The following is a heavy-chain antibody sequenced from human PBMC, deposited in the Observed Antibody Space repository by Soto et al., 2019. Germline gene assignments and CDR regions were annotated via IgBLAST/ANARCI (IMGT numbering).Heavy chain of an antibody. CDR3: ARSYCSGGSCYLDAFDI. D-gene: IGHD2-15*01. J-gene: IGHJ3*02. CDR2: INPNSGGT. V-gene: IGHV1-2*04. CDR1: GYTFTGYY. Sequence: VKVSCKASGYTFTGYYMHWVRQAPGQGLEWMGWINPNSGGTNYAQKFQGWVTMTRDTSISTAYMELSRLRSDDTAVYYCARSYCSGGSCYLDAFDIWGQGTMVTVSS.